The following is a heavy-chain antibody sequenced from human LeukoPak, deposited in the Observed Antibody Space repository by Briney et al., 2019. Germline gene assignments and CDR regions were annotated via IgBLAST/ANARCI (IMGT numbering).Heavy chain of an antibody. CDR1: GITFSSYA. J-gene: IGHJ4*02. CDR2: ISYDGSNE. Sequence: GGSLRLSCAASGITFSSYAMHWVRQAPGKGLEWVALISYDGSNEYYADSVKGRFTISRDNSKNTMYLQMNSLRAEDTAVYYCARGMVGASLDHWGQGILVTVSS. D-gene: IGHD1-26*01. V-gene: IGHV3-30-3*01. CDR3: ARGMVGASLDH.